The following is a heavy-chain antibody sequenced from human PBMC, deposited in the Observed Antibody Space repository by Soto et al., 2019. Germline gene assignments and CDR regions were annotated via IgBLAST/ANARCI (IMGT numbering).Heavy chain of an antibody. D-gene: IGHD3-9*01. CDR1: GFPFSNYY. V-gene: IGHV3-11*01. CDR3: ARVSATGWVVNGREYFDY. Sequence: HVELVQFGGGLVKPGGSLRLSCAVSGFPFSNYYMSWIRQAPGKGLEWLADISSSFVSMHYADSVKDRFSISRDNANNSLFLQMHCLRADGTAVYYCARVSATGWVVNGREYFDYWGQGALVTVSS. J-gene: IGHJ4*02. CDR2: ISSSFVSM.